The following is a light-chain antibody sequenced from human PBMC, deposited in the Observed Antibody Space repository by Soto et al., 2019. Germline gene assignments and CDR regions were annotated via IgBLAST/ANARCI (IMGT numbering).Light chain of an antibody. Sequence: EIVLTQSPATLSLSPGERATLSCRASQSVGSYLAWYRQKTGQAPRLLIYNASNRATGIPARFSGSGSGTDFTLTISSLEPEDFATYYCQQTYSTFWTFGQGTKVEIK. CDR3: QQTYSTFWT. CDR2: NAS. V-gene: IGKV3-11*01. CDR1: QSVGSY. J-gene: IGKJ1*01.